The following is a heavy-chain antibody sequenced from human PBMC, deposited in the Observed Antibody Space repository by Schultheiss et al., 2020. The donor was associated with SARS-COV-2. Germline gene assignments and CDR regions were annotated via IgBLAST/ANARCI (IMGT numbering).Heavy chain of an antibody. Sequence: LRLSCTVSGGSISSGGYYWSWIRQHPGKGLEWIGYIYYSGSTYYNPSLKSLVTISVDTSKNQFSLKLSSVTAADTAVYYCARRRAAAFDYWGQGTLVTVSS. CDR2: IYYSGST. V-gene: IGHV4-31*01. D-gene: IGHD6-13*01. J-gene: IGHJ4*02. CDR3: ARRRAAAFDY. CDR1: GGSISSGGYY.